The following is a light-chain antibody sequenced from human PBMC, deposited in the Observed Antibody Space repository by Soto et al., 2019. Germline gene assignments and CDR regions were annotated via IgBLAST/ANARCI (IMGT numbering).Light chain of an antibody. CDR3: AAWDDSLSGVV. Sequence: QSVLTQPPSASGTPGQRVTISCSGSSSNIESNFIYWYQQLPGTAPKLLIYRNNERPSGVPDRFSGSKSGTSASLAISGLRSEDEADYHCAAWDDSLSGVVFGGGTKLTVL. CDR2: RNN. J-gene: IGLJ2*01. V-gene: IGLV1-47*01. CDR1: SSNIESNF.